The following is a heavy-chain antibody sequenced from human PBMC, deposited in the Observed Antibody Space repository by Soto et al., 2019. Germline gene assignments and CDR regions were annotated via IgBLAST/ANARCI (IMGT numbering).Heavy chain of an antibody. D-gene: IGHD1-1*01. CDR1: GFTFSSYG. J-gene: IGHJ6*02. Sequence: PGGSLRLSCAASGFTFSSYGMHWVRQAPGKGLEWVAVIWYDGSNKYYADSVKGRFTISRDNSKNTLYLQMNSLRAEDTAVYYCARAQGWNDDGMDVWGQGTTVTVSS. CDR2: IWYDGSNK. CDR3: ARAQGWNDDGMDV. V-gene: IGHV3-33*01.